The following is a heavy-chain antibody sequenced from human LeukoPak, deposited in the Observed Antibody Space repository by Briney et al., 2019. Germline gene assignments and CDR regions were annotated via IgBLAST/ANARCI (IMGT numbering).Heavy chain of an antibody. J-gene: IGHJ4*02. CDR2: ISYDGNNQ. D-gene: IGHD1-26*01. V-gene: IGHV3-30-3*01. CDR3: AREGGSFLRYFDS. CDR1: GFTLSTYT. Sequence: GGSLRLSCAASGFTLSTYTLHWVRQAPGKGLEWVAVISYDGNNQYYADSVKGRFTISRDNSKNTLFLQMNSLRAEDTAVYYCAREGGSFLRYFDSWGQGTLVTVSS.